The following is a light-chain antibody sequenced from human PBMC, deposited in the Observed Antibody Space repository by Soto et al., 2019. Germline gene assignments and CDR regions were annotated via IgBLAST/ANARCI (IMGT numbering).Light chain of an antibody. Sequence: EIVLTQSPATLSVSPGERATLSCRASQSVRSNLAWYQQKPGLGPRLLIFGASTRATDIPARFSGSGSGTEFTLTISSLQSEDFAVYYCQQYIHWPPLTFGGGTKVEIK. V-gene: IGKV3-15*01. CDR3: QQYIHWPPLT. CDR1: QSVRSN. J-gene: IGKJ4*01. CDR2: GAS.